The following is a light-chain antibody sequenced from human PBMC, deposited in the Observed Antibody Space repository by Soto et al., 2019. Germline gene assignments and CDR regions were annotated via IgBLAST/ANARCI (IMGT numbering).Light chain of an antibody. Sequence: EIVLTQSPGTLSLSPGERATLSCRASQTISSSYLAWYQQKSGQAPRLLLSGATSRAAGIPDRFSGSGSGTDFTLTINRLEPEDFAVYYCQQYTASLYTFGQGTKLEI. CDR1: QTISSSY. J-gene: IGKJ2*01. CDR2: GAT. V-gene: IGKV3-20*01. CDR3: QQYTASLYT.